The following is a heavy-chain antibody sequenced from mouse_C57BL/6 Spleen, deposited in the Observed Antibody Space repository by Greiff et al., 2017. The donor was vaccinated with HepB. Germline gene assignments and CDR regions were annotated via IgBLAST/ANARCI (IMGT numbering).Heavy chain of an antibody. V-gene: IGHV1-80*01. CDR2: IYPGDGDT. J-gene: IGHJ1*03. CDR3: ARSGFKGWYFDV. D-gene: IGHD3-2*02. CDR1: GYAFSSYW. Sequence: VQLQQSGAELVKPGASVKISCKASGYAFSSYWMNWVKQRPGKGLEWIGQIYPGDGDTNYNGKFKGKATLTADKSSSTAYMQLSSLTSEDSAVYFCARSGFKGWYFDVWGTGTTVTVSS.